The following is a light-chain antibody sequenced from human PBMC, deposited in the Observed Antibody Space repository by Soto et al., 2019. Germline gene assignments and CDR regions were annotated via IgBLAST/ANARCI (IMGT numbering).Light chain of an antibody. CDR1: QSVSVN. CDR3: QQYDYWPET. Sequence: EVVLRQSRSTLYLSPGESATLSCRASQSVSVNFAWYQQKPGQAPRLLIYGASTRATGIPARFSGSGSGTEFTLTISSLQSEDFAVYYCQQYDYWPETFGLGTKVDIK. V-gene: IGKV3-15*01. CDR2: GAS. J-gene: IGKJ1*01.